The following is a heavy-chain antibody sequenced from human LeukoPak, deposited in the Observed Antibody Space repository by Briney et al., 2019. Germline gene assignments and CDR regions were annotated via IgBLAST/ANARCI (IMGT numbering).Heavy chain of an antibody. D-gene: IGHD3-22*01. CDR2: IYYSGST. Sequence: PSETLSLTCTVSGGSISSYYWSWIRQPPGKGLEWIGYIYYSGSTNYNPSLKSRVTISVDTSKNQFSLKLSSVTAADTAVYYCARHSPRGYYDSSGYYPDAFDIWGQGTMVTVSS. V-gene: IGHV4-59*08. CDR3: ARHSPRGYYDSSGYYPDAFDI. CDR1: GGSISSYY. J-gene: IGHJ3*02.